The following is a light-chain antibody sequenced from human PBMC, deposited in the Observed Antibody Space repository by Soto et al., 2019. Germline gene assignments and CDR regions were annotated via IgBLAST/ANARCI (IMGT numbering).Light chain of an antibody. CDR1: QTIDSS. V-gene: IGKV1-5*01. Sequence: DVQMTQSPSVLSASIGDRVTITCRASQTIDSSLAWYQQKGDTAPKLLIYRASTLQIRVPSRFSGSGFGTEFTLTITGLQADDFANYYCQQYKSLLNTFGQGTRLE. J-gene: IGKJ2*01. CDR2: RAS. CDR3: QQYKSLLNT.